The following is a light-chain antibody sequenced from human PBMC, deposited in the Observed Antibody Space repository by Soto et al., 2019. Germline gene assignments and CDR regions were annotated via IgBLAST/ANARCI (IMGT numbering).Light chain of an antibody. Sequence: EIVLAQSPATLSLSPGERATLSCRASQSVSSYLAWYQQKPGQAPRLLIYYASNRATGIPARFSGSGSGTDFTLTNSSLEPEDFAVYYCQQRSNWPPLTFGGGTKVEIK. CDR3: QQRSNWPPLT. CDR2: YAS. CDR1: QSVSSY. J-gene: IGKJ4*01. V-gene: IGKV3-11*01.